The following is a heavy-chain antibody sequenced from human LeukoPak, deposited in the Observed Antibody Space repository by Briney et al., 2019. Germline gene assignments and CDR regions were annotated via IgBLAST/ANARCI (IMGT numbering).Heavy chain of an antibody. D-gene: IGHD2-15*01. CDR3: ARRRKYCSGGSCYPGYYYYYGMDV. V-gene: IGHV4-39*01. CDR1: GGSISSSSYY. CDR2: IYYSGST. Sequence: SETLSLTCTGSGGSISSSSYYWGWFRQPPGKGLEWIGSIYYSGSTYYNPSLKSRVTIPVDTSNNQFSLKLSSVTAADTAVYYCARRRKYCSGGSCYPGYYYYYGMDVWGQGTTVTVSS. J-gene: IGHJ6*02.